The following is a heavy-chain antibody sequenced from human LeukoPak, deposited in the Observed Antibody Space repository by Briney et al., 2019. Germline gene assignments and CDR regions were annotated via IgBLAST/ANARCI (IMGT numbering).Heavy chain of an antibody. V-gene: IGHV3-21*01. J-gene: IGHJ4*02. CDR2: ISSSSSYI. Sequence: GGSLRLSCAASGFTFSTYTMNWVRQAPGKGLEWVSYISSSSSYIYYADSVKGRFTISRDNAKNSLYLQMNSLRAEDTAVYYCARVDAFDLWGQGTLVTVSS. CDR3: ARVDAFDL. CDR1: GFTFSTYT. D-gene: IGHD3-16*01.